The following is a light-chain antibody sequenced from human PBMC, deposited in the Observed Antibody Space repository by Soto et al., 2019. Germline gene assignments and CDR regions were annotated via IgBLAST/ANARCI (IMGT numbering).Light chain of an antibody. CDR2: TAS. V-gene: IGKV1-5*01. CDR3: LQYETYWT. CDR1: QGISQY. J-gene: IGKJ1*01. Sequence: DIQLTQSPSFLSASVGDRVAITCRASQGISQYVAWYQQKPGSAPKLLIYTASILESGVPSRFSGSGSGTEFTLTISSLQPDDFATYYCLQYETYWTFGQGTKVDIK.